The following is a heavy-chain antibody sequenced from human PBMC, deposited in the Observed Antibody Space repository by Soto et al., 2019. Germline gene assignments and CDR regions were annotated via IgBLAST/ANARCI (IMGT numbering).Heavy chain of an antibody. CDR1: GGSISSSGYY. CDR3: ATNGWFCVEY. CDR2: IHHTGRT. D-gene: IGHD6-19*01. Sequence: PSETLSLTCTVSGGSISSSGYYWGWIRQPPGKGLEWIGEIHHTGRTNYNPSLKSRVTISVDKSKNQFSLNLNSATAADTAVYYCATNGWFCVEYWGQGILVTVSS. J-gene: IGHJ4*02. V-gene: IGHV4-61*05.